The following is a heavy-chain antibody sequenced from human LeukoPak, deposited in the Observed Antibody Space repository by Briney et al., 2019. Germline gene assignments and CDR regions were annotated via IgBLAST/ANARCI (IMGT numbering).Heavy chain of an antibody. Sequence: GASVKVSCKASGGTFSSYAFSWVRQAPGKGLEWMGGFDPEDGETIYAQKFQGRATMTEDTSTDTAYMELSSLRSEDTAVYYCATDWLWETYCGGDCYLSWGQGTLVTVSS. CDR1: GGTFSSYA. V-gene: IGHV1-24*01. CDR3: ATDWLWETYCGGDCYLS. J-gene: IGHJ4*02. CDR2: FDPEDGET. D-gene: IGHD2-21*02.